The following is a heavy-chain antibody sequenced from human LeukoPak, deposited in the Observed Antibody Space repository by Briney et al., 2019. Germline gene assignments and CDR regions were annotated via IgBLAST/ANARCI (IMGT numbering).Heavy chain of an antibody. CDR2: INHSGAT. Sequence: SETLSLTCGVYGVSFSSYYWTWIRQPPGKGLEWIGEINHSGATTYNPSLKGRVTILVDTSKKQLSLKLSSVTAADTAVYYCANAIHFWSAPGRAFDIWGQGTMVTVSS. CDR1: GVSFSSYY. J-gene: IGHJ3*02. CDR3: ANAIHFWSAPGRAFDI. V-gene: IGHV4-34*01. D-gene: IGHD3-3*02.